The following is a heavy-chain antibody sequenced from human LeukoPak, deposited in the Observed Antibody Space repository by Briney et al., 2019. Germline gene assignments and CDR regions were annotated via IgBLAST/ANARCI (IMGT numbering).Heavy chain of an antibody. CDR1: GFTFGSYW. J-gene: IGHJ4*02. D-gene: IGHD3-16*01. Sequence: PGGSLRLSCAGSGFTFGSYWMSWVRQAPGKGLEWVANIKQDGSEKSYVDSVKGRFTISRDNGENSLYLEMNRLRAEDSAVYYCARGGSYWNTYYFDYWGQGTLVTVSS. CDR3: ARGGSYWNTYYFDY. CDR2: IKQDGSEK. V-gene: IGHV3-7*01.